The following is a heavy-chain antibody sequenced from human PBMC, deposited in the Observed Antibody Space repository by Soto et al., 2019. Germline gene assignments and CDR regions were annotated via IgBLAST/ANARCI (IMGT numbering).Heavy chain of an antibody. V-gene: IGHV3-15*01. CDR1: GFTFSNAW. J-gene: IGHJ6*02. CDR3: TTDLSPVILLWFGELSVGMDV. CDR2: IKSKTDGGTT. D-gene: IGHD3-10*01. Sequence: KPGGSLRLSXAASGFTFSNAWMSWVRQAPGKGLEWVGRIKSKTDGGTTDYAAPVKGRFTISRDDSKNTLYLQMNSLKTEDTAVYYCTTDLSPVILLWFGELSVGMDVWGQGTTVTVSS.